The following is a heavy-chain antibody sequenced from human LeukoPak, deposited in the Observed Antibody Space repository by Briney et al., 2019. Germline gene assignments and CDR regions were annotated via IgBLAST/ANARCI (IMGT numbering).Heavy chain of an antibody. D-gene: IGHD3-16*01. J-gene: IGHJ4*02. CDR2: IYSGGST. CDR3: ASSIMGYRTPKDYFDY. V-gene: IGHV3-53*01. Sequence: PGGSLRLSCAASGFTVSSNYMSWVRQAPGKGLEWVSVIYSGGSTYYADSVKGRFTISRDNSKNTLYLQMNSLRAEDTAVYYCASSIMGYRTPKDYFDYWAREPWSPSPQ. CDR1: GFTVSSNY.